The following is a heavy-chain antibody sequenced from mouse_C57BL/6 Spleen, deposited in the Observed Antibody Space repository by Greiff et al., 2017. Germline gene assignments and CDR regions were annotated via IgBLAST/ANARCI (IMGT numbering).Heavy chain of an antibody. CDR3: ARWGYGNYVGYFDY. CDR2: IYPRSGNT. D-gene: IGHD2-1*01. V-gene: IGHV1-81*01. Sequence: VQLQQSGAELARPGASVKLSCKASGYTFTSYGISWVKQRTGQGLEWIGEIYPRSGNTYYNEKFKGKATLTADKSSSTAYMELRSLTSEDSAVYFCARWGYGNYVGYFDYWGQGTTLTVSS. J-gene: IGHJ2*01. CDR1: GYTFTSYG.